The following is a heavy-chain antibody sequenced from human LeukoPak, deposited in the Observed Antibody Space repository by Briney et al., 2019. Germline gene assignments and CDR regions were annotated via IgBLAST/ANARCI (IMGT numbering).Heavy chain of an antibody. CDR2: IYYSERT. J-gene: IGHJ4*02. CDR1: GYSVSCCYY. D-gene: IGHD3-10*01. V-gene: IGHV4-38-2*02. CDR3: ARDYSMVRQYFDY. Sequence: SETLSLTCTVCGYSVSCCYYWGWLRQWPGQGLEWIATIYYSERTHYNPSLKTRVTISVDTSKNQYPLKLSSVTAADTAVYYCARDYSMVRQYFDYWGQGTLVTVSS.